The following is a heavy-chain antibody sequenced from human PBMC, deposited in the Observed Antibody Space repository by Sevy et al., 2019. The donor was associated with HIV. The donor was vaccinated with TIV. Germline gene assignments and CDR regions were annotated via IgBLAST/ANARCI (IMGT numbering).Heavy chain of an antibody. CDR3: AKQGHDGGWLRLAS. J-gene: IGHJ4*02. V-gene: IGHV3-30*02. Sequence: GGSLRLSCAASGTPFSTSGIHWVRQAPGKGLEWVAFMHFDGSSTYCADALRGRFTISRDISKNALYLQMNSLRLEDTAVYYCAKQGHDGGWLRLASWGQGTLVTVSS. D-gene: IGHD6-19*01. CDR2: MHFDGSST. CDR1: GTPFSTSG.